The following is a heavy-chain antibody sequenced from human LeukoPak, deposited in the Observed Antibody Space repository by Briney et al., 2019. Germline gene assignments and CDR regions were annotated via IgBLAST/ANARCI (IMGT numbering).Heavy chain of an antibody. CDR2: ICYTGNT. V-gene: IGHV4-39*07. CDR3: ARKYPDHWFDP. D-gene: IGHD6-6*01. J-gene: IGHJ5*02. Sequence: PSETLSLTCAVSGGSISSTKTCGDWIRQPPGRGMEWIGTICYTGNTYYNLSLKSRVTMSVDTSKNQFSLKLRSVTAADTAVYYCARKYPDHWFDPWGQGTLVTVSS. CDR1: GGSISSTKTC.